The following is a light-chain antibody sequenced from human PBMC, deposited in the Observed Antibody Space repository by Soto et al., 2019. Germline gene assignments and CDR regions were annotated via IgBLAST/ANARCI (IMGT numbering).Light chain of an antibody. CDR2: DAS. CDR3: QQYNSDPWT. J-gene: IGKJ1*01. Sequence: DIQMTQSPSTLSSSVGYIVTITCRSSQSISSWLAWYQQKPGKAPKLLIYDASSLESGVPSRFSGSGSGTEFPLTISSLQPDDFATYYCQQYNSDPWTFGQGTKVDIK. V-gene: IGKV1-5*01. CDR1: QSISSW.